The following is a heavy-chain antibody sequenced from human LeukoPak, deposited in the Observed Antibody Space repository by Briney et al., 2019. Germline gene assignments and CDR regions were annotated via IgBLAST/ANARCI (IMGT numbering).Heavy chain of an antibody. J-gene: IGHJ4*02. CDR1: GGSISSYY. CDR2: IYYSGST. V-gene: IGHV4-59*01. Sequence: SETLSLTCTVSGGSISSYYWSWIRQPPGKGLEWIGYIYYSGSTNYNPSLKSRVTISVDTSKNQFSLKLSSVTAADTAVYYCARESSIAAHTFDYWGQGTLVTVSS. D-gene: IGHD6-6*01. CDR3: ARESSIAAHTFDY.